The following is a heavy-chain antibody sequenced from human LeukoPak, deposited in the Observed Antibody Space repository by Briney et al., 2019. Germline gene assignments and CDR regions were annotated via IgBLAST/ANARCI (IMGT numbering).Heavy chain of an antibody. V-gene: IGHV7-4-1*02. CDR2: INTGTGNP. J-gene: IGHJ4*02. D-gene: IGHD3-10*01. CDR3: ASFGAHSFDY. Sequence: ASVKVSCKTSGYAFTTYALNWVRQAPGQGLEFMGWINTGTGNPTYAQGFTGRFVFSLDTSVSTAYLQISTLKPEDTAVYYCASFGAHSFDYWGQGTLVTVSS. CDR1: GYAFTTYA.